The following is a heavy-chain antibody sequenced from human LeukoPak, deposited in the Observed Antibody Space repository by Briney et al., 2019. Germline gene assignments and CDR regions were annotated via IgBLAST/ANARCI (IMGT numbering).Heavy chain of an antibody. CDR2: IIPIFGTA. Sequence: SVKVSCKASGYTFTSYGISWVRQAPGQGLEWMGGIIPIFGTANYAQKFQGRVTITADESTSTAYMELSSLRSEDTAVYYCARDSSSWFFPYYYYYYMDVWGKGTTVTVSS. CDR3: ARDSSSWFFPYYYYYYMDV. J-gene: IGHJ6*03. D-gene: IGHD6-13*01. V-gene: IGHV1-69*13. CDR1: GYTFTSYG.